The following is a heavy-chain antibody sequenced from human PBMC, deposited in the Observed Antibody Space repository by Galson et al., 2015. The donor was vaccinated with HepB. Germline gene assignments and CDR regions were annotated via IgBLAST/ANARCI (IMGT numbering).Heavy chain of an antibody. J-gene: IGHJ4*02. D-gene: IGHD3-3*01. CDR3: ARTTPLNYDFWRGYTESHFDY. V-gene: IGHV4-30-4*01. CDR1: GGSISSGDYY. Sequence: LSLTCTVSGGSISSGDYYWSWLRQPPGKGLEWIGYIYYSGSTYYNPSLKSRVTISVDTSKNQFSLKLSSVTAADTAVYYCARTTPLNYDFWRGYTESHFDYWGQGTLVTVSS. CDR2: IYYSGST.